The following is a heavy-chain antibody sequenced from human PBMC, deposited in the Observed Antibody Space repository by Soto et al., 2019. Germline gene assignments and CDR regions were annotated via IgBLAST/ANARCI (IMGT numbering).Heavy chain of an antibody. CDR1: GGSISSYN. Sequence: PSETLSLTCTVSGGSISSYNWSWIRQPPGKGLEWIGYIYYSGSTNYNPSLKSRVTISVDTSKNQFSLKLSSVTAADTAVYYCARDVPTYGDYGHWFDPWGQGTLVTVSS. CDR3: ARDVPTYGDYGHWFDP. D-gene: IGHD4-17*01. CDR2: IYYSGST. V-gene: IGHV4-59*01. J-gene: IGHJ5*02.